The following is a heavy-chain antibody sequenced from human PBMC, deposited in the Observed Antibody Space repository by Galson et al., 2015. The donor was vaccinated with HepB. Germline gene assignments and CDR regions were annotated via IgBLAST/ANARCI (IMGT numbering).Heavy chain of an antibody. D-gene: IGHD2-15*01. CDR2: INPNTGGA. V-gene: IGHV1-2*02. CDR3: ARDPSGGTWANWFDP. CDR1: GYTFTGYY. J-gene: IGHJ5*02. Sequence: SVKASCKASGYTFTGYYLHWVRQAPGQGLEWMGWINPNTGGARYAQKFQGRVTMTRDTSISTAYMELSRLKSDDTAVYYCARDPSGGTWANWFDPWGQGTLVTVSS.